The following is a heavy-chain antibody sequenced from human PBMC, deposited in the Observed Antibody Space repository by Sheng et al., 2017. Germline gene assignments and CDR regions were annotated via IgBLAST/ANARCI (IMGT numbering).Heavy chain of an antibody. CDR1: GYTFSSYG. Sequence: QVQLVHSRAEMKKPGASVRVSCKASGYTFSSYGISWVRQAPGQGLEWMGWMSPNSGKSGFAQKFQGRVTITRDTSISTAYMEITTLTSEDTAVYFCARGLGGSTSDLWGQGTLVTVSS. CDR3: ARGLGGSTSDL. D-gene: IGHD2-2*01. V-gene: IGHV1-8*03. CDR2: MSPNSGKS. J-gene: IGHJ4*02.